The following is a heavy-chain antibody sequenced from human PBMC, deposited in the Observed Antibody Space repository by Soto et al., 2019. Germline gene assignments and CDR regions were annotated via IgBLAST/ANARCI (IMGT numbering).Heavy chain of an antibody. CDR3: AHNPKNEGYCSSATCLRWFDH. Sequence: SGPTLVNPTQTLTLTCTFSGFSLSTSGVGVDWLRQPPGKALEWLALIYSNDDKRYSPSLQSRLTITKDTSKNQVLLTMTNMDPVDTATYYCAHNPKNEGYCSSATCLRWFDHWGQGTLVTLSS. V-gene: IGHV2-5*01. CDR2: IYSNDDK. J-gene: IGHJ5*02. D-gene: IGHD2-2*01. CDR1: GFSLSTSGVG.